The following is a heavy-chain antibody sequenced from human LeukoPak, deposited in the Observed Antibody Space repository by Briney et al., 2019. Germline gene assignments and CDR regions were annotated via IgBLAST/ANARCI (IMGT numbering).Heavy chain of an antibody. CDR1: GGSISSGDYY. CDR2: IYYSGST. D-gene: IGHD6-13*01. Sequence: SQTLSLTCTVSGGSISSGDYYWSWIRQPPGKGLEWIGYIYYSGSTYYNPSLKSRVTISVDTSKNQFSLKLSSVTAADTAVYYCARAPRSSWSKEFRDWFDPWGQGTLVTVSS. V-gene: IGHV4-30-4*01. J-gene: IGHJ5*02. CDR3: ARAPRSSWSKEFRDWFDP.